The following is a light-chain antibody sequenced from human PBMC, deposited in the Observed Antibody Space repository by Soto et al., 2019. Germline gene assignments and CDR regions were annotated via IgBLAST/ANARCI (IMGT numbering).Light chain of an antibody. CDR3: QQFGSS. CDR2: GAS. J-gene: IGKJ1*01. CDR1: QSVSSSY. V-gene: IGKV3-20*01. Sequence: EIVLTQSPGTLSLSPGERATLSCRASQSVSSSYLAWYQQKPGQAPRLLTYGASSRATGIPDRFSGSGSGTDFTLTIRRLEPEDFAVYYCQQFGSSFGQGTKVDIK.